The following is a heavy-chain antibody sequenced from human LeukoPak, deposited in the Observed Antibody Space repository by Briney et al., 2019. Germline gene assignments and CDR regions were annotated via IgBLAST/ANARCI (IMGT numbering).Heavy chain of an antibody. CDR2: IYSDGDT. J-gene: IGHJ4*02. Sequence: PSETLSLTCTVSGDSITSGSYYWGWIRQTPGKRLEWIGNIYSDGDTSFNPSLKSRITMSVDTSKNQFSLRLNSVTAADTAVYFCARDSGFWLDWGQGILVSVSS. CDR3: ARDSGFWLD. CDR1: GDSITSGSYY. D-gene: IGHD3-22*01. V-gene: IGHV4-39*07.